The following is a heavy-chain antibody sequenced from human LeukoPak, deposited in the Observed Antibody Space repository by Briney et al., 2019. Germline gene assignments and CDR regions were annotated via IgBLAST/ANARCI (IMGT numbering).Heavy chain of an antibody. CDR1: GFTFSSYE. CDR3: AELGITMIGGV. J-gene: IGHJ6*04. D-gene: IGHD3-10*02. V-gene: IGHV3-48*03. Sequence: GGSLRLSCAASGFTFSSYEMNWVRQAPGEGLEWVSYISSSGSTIYYADSVKGRFTISRDNAKNSLYLQMNSLRAEDAAVYYCAELGITMIGGVWGKGTTVTISS. CDR2: ISSSGSTI.